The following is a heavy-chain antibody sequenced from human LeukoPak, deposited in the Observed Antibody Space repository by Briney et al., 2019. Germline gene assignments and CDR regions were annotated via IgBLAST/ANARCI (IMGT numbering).Heavy chain of an antibody. CDR1: GGSISSGDYY. V-gene: IGHV4-61*08. CDR3: ARVLQRRTNWFDP. CDR2: IYYSGST. Sequence: PSQTLSLTCTVSGGSISSGDYYWSWIRQPPGKGLEWIGYIYYSGSTNYNPSLKSRVTISVDTSKNQFSLKLSSVTAADTAVYYCARVLQRRTNWFDPWGQGTLVTVSS. J-gene: IGHJ5*02. D-gene: IGHD1/OR15-1a*01.